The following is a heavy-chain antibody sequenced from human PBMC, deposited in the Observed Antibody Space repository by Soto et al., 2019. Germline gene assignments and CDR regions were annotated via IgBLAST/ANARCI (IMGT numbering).Heavy chain of an antibody. D-gene: IGHD6-13*01. CDR3: ARVMAYEQQLVPFDY. CDR1: GYTFIGYY. J-gene: IGHJ4*02. CDR2: VNPHTGGT. V-gene: IGHV1-2*02. Sequence: QVQLVQSGAEVKKPGASVKVSCKTSGYTFIGYYLNWVRQAPGQGLEWMGWVNPHTGGTHYAQKFDGRVTMTRDTSTSTAYMELSGLKLDDTATYFCARVMAYEQQLVPFDYWGQGTLVTVSS.